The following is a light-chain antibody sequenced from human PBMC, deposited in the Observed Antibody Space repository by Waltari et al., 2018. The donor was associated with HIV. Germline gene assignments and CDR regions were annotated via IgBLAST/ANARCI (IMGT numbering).Light chain of an antibody. J-gene: IGLJ1*01. CDR1: SSDVGGYNY. V-gene: IGLV2-11*01. Sequence: QSALTQPRSVSGSPGQSVTISCTGTSSDVGGYNYVSWYQHQPGKAPKVMMYDVSKRPSGVPDRCSGSKSGNTASLTISGLQAEDEADYYCCSYAGSYTYVFGTGTEVIVL. CDR2: DVS. CDR3: CSYAGSYTYV.